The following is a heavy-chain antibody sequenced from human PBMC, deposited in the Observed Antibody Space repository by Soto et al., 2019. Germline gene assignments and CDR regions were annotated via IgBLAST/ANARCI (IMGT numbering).Heavy chain of an antibody. CDR1: GDTFNSYG. D-gene: IGHD6-13*01. V-gene: IGHV1-69*01. CDR3: ARDLADVHLWDAFDV. J-gene: IGHJ3*01. CDR2: IVPMFGTT. Sequence: QVQLVQSGPELKKPGSSVKVSCKAPGDTFNSYGISWVRQAPGQGLEWMGGIVPMFGTTNLALKFEDRVTITADELTTTVHMEIRGLTSEDTAVYYCARDLADVHLWDAFDVWGHGTRVTVSS.